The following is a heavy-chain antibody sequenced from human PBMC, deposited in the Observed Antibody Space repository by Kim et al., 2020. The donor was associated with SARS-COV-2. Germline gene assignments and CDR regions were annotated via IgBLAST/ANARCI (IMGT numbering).Heavy chain of an antibody. CDR3: ARDPMQQLVYGVGYYYYGMDV. V-gene: IGHV3-48*03. D-gene: IGHD6-13*01. J-gene: IGHJ6*02. Sequence: GGSLRLSCAASGFTFSSYEMNWVRQAPGKGLEWVSYISSSGSTIYYADSVKGRFTISRDNAKNSLYLQMNSLRAEDTAVYYCARDPMQQLVYGVGYYYYGMDVWGQGTTVTVSS. CDR2: ISSSGSTI. CDR1: GFTFSSYE.